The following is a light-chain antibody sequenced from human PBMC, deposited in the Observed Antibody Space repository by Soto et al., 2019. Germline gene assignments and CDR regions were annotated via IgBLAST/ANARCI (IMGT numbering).Light chain of an antibody. J-gene: IGKJ2*01. CDR3: QQYGSSYT. Sequence: EIVLTQSPGTLSLSPGERATLSCRASQSVSSSYLAWYQQKPGQAPRLLIYGASSRATGIPDRFSGSGSGKDFTLTISRLEPEDFGVYYCQQYGSSYTFGQGTKLEIK. CDR1: QSVSSSY. CDR2: GAS. V-gene: IGKV3-20*01.